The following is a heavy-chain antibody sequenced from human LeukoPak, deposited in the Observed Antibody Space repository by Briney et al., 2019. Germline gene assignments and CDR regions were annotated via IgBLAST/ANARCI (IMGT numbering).Heavy chain of an antibody. CDR1: GFTFTSYW. CDR2: INSDGTTT. Sequence: GGSLRLSCAASGFTFTSYWMHWVRQAPGKGLVWVSHINSDGTTTSFADSVKGRFTISRDNAKNTVDLQMNSLRAEDTAVYYCARGGSGCFDLWGQGTLVTVSS. D-gene: IGHD1-26*01. V-gene: IGHV3-74*01. J-gene: IGHJ3*01. CDR3: ARGGSGCFDL.